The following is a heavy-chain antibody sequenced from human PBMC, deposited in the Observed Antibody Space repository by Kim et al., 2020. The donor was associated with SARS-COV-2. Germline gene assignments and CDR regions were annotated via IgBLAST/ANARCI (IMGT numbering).Heavy chain of an antibody. CDR1: GGSFSGYY. J-gene: IGHJ6*02. CDR2: INHSGST. V-gene: IGHV4-34*01. Sequence: SETLSLTCAVYGGSFSGYYWSWIRQPPGKGLEWIGEINHSGSTNYNPSLKSRVTISVDTSKNQFSLKLSSVTAADTAVYYCSRGLVCPYGMDVWGQGTTV. D-gene: IGHD3-16*01. CDR3: SRGLVCPYGMDV.